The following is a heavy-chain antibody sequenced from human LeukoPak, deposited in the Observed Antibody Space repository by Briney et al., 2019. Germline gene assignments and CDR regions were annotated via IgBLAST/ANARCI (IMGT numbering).Heavy chain of an antibody. Sequence: GESLRLSCAASGFSLRNYWMTWVRQSPGKGLEWVAIINPDGSGKYSVDSVKGRFTISRDNAKNSLYLQMSSLRVEDTAVCYCARGGHRQKEFWGQGTLVTVSS. J-gene: IGHJ4*02. D-gene: IGHD3-10*01. CDR1: GFSLRNYW. V-gene: IGHV3-7*01. CDR2: INPDGSGK. CDR3: ARGGHRQKEF.